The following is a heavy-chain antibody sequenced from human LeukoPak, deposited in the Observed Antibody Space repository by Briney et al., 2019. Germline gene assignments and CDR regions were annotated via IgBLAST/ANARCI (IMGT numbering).Heavy chain of an antibody. D-gene: IGHD5-18*01. CDR1: GYTFTGYS. CDR3: ARVRSEGYSYGTFDY. V-gene: IGHV1-2*02. Sequence: ASVKVSCKASGYTFTGYSMHWVRQAPGQGLEWMGWINPNSGGTNYAQKFQGRVTMTRDTSISTAYMELSRLRSDDTAVYHCARVRSEGYSYGTFDYWGQGTLVTVSS. CDR2: INPNSGGT. J-gene: IGHJ4*02.